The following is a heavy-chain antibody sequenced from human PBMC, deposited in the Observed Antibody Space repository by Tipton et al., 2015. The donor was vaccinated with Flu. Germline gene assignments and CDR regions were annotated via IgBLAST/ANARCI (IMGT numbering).Heavy chain of an antibody. J-gene: IGHJ4*02. Sequence: TLSLTCTVSGGSISSGGYYWSWIRQHPGKGLEWIGYIYYSGSTYYNPSLKSRVTISVDTSKNQFSPKLSSVTAADTAVYYCARWYYDILTGYYTQGPNFDYWGQGTLVTVSS. D-gene: IGHD3-9*01. V-gene: IGHV4-31*03. CDR2: IYYSGST. CDR1: GGSISSGGYY. CDR3: ARWYYDILTGYYTQGPNFDY.